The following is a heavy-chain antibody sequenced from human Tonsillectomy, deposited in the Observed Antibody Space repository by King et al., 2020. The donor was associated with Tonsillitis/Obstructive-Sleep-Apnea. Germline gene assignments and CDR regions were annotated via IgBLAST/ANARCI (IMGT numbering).Heavy chain of an antibody. J-gene: IGHJ4*02. CDR2: IRGKAYGGTA. Sequence: VQLVESGGGLVQPGRSLRLSCTASGFRFGHYAMTWVRQAPGKGLEWVRFIRGKAYGGTAEYAASVKGRFTISRDDSESIAYLQMNSLQTEDTAVYYCTLFNDGGYQFYFDYWGQGTLVTVSS. CDR3: TLFNDGGYQFYFDY. V-gene: IGHV3-49*04. CDR1: GFRFGHYA. D-gene: IGHD5-18*01.